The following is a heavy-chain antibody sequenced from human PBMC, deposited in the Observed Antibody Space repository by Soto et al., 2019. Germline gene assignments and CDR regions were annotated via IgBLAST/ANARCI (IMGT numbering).Heavy chain of an antibody. D-gene: IGHD6-19*01. V-gene: IGHV5-51*01. J-gene: IGHJ6*02. CDR2: IYPGDSDT. CDR3: ATTIAVAGYYYYYGMDV. Sequence: GESLKISCKGSGYSFTSYWIGWVRQMPGKGLEWMGIIYPGDSDTRYSPSFKGQVTISADKSISTAYLQWSSLKASDTAMYYCATTIAVAGYYYYYGMDVWGQGTTVTVSS. CDR1: GYSFTSYW.